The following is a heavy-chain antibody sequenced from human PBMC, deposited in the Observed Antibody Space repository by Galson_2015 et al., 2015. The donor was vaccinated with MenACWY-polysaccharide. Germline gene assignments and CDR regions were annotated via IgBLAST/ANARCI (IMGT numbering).Heavy chain of an antibody. D-gene: IGHD6-19*01. J-gene: IGHJ4*02. CDR3: ARGYNSPTY. CDR1: GFTFGGHS. V-gene: IGHV3-49*03. CDR2: IRNKASGGTI. Sequence: SLRLSCATSGFTFGGHSMSWFRQAPGKGLEWVGFIRNKASGGTIEYGASVKGRFTISRDDSKSIAYLQMNSLKSEDTAVYFCARGYNSPTYWGQGTLVTVSS.